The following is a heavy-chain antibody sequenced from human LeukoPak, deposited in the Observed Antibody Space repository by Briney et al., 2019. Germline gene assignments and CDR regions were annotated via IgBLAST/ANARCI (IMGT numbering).Heavy chain of an antibody. J-gene: IGHJ3*02. CDR2: ISGSGRST. V-gene: IGHV3-23*01. CDR3: AKDQRIFGVVSDAFDI. CDR1: GFTFNNYG. Sequence: GGSLRLSCAASGFTFNNYGMNWVRQAPGKGLEWVSTISGSGRSTYYADSVKGRFTISRDNSKNTLYLQMNSLRAEDTAVYYCAKDQRIFGVVSDAFDIWGQGTMVTVSS. D-gene: IGHD3-3*01.